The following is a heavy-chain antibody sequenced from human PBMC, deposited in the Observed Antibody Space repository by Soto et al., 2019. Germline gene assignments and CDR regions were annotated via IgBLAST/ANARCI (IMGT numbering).Heavy chain of an antibody. Sequence: QVHLVQSGAEVRKPGASVKVSCKASGYSFTSYGISWVRQAPGQGLEWMGWISTDNGNTNYAHNLQDRVSMTIDPSTSTVYMELWSLGSDDTAVYYCARDVPDTSLFFYYYGMDVWGQGTTVTVSS. CDR3: ARDVPDTSLFFYYYGMDV. D-gene: IGHD2-21*01. CDR2: ISTDNGNT. J-gene: IGHJ6*02. CDR1: GYSFTSYG. V-gene: IGHV1-18*01.